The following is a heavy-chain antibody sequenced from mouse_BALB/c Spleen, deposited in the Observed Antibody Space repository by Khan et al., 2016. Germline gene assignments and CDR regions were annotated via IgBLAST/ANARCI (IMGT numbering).Heavy chain of an antibody. V-gene: IGHV14-1*02. CDR2: IDLENGDT. Sequence: VQLQQSGAELVRPGALVKLSCKASGFNIKDYYMHWVKQRPEQGLEWIGWIDLENGDTICDPKFQGKASITEDTSSNTAYLQLSSLTSEDTAVYYCARAYFGTYVFDSWGQGTTLTVSS. CDR1: GFNIKDYY. D-gene: IGHD2-10*01. J-gene: IGHJ2*01. CDR3: ARAYFGTYVFDS.